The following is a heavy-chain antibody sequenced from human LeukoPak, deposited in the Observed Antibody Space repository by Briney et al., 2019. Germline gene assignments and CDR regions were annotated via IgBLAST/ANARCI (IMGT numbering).Heavy chain of an antibody. Sequence: PSETLSLTCAVYGGSFSGYYWSWIRQPPGKGLEWIGEINHSGSTNYNPSLKSRVTISVDKSKNQFSLKLSSVTAADTAVYYCARGQGELDRAFDIWGQGTMVTVSS. CDR1: GGSFSGYY. V-gene: IGHV4-34*01. D-gene: IGHD3-10*01. CDR2: INHSGST. J-gene: IGHJ3*02. CDR3: ARGQGELDRAFDI.